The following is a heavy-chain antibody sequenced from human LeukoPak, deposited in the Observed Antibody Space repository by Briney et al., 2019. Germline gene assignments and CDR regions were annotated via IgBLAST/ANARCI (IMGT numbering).Heavy chain of an antibody. V-gene: IGHV3-23*01. CDR1: GFTFSNFA. J-gene: IGHJ4*02. Sequence: PGGSLRLSCAASGFTFSNFAMSWVRQTPGKGLEGVSRISGSGGSTYYADSVKGRFTISRDNSKNTLYMQMNSLRAEDTAVYYCAKGNSGWYDYWGQGTLVTVSS. CDR2: ISGSGGST. D-gene: IGHD6-19*01. CDR3: AKGNSGWYDY.